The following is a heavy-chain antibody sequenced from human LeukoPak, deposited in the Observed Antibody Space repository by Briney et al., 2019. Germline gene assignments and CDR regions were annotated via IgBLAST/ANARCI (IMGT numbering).Heavy chain of an antibody. J-gene: IGHJ4*02. D-gene: IGHD3-9*01. CDR2: IIPIFGTA. CDR3: ARELGHYDIALDY. V-gene: IGHV1-69*05. Sequence: SVKVSCKASGGTFSSYAISWVRQAPGQGLEWMGRIIPIFGTANYAQKFQGRVTITTDESTSTAYMELSSLRSEDTAVYYCARELGHYDIALDYWGQGTLVTVSS. CDR1: GGTFSSYA.